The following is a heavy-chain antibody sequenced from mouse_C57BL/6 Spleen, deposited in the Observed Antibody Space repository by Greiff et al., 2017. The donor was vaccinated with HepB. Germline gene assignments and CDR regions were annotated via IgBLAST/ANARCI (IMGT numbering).Heavy chain of an antibody. V-gene: IGHV5-17*01. J-gene: IGHJ4*01. CDR2: ISSGSSTI. CDR1: GFTFSDYG. CDR3: ASLRRPYYYAMDY. Sequence: DVMLVESGGGLVKPGGSLKLSCAASGFTFSDYGMHWVRQAPEKGLEWVAYISSGSSTIYYADTVKGRFTISRDNAKNTLFLQMTSLRSEDTAMYYCASLRRPYYYAMDYWGQGTSVTVSS. D-gene: IGHD1-2*01.